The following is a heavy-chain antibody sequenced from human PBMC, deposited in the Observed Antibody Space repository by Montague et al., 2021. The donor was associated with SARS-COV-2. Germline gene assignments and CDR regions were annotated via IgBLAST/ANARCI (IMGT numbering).Heavy chain of an antibody. CDR3: ARVSHLGRGMDV. Sequence: CAISGDSVSRNDIAWNWFRQSPSRGLEWLGRTFYRSEWNYHYADSVKSRITIDPDTSKNQVSLQLRSVTPEDTAVYFCARVSHLGRGMDVWGQGTTVTVSS. V-gene: IGHV6-1*01. CDR1: GDSVSRNDIA. CDR2: TFYRSEWNY. D-gene: IGHD7-27*01. J-gene: IGHJ6*02.